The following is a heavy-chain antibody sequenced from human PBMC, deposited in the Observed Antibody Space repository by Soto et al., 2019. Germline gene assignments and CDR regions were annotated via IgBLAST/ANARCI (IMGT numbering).Heavy chain of an antibody. CDR1: SGSFSGYS. CDR3: ARGPGLRAVAERFYYYGMDV. D-gene: IGHD6-19*01. CDR2: INHSGST. J-gene: IGHJ6*02. Sequence: QVQLQQWGAGLLKPSETLSLTCAVYSGSFSGYSWCWIRQPPGKGLEWIGEINHSGSTNYNPSLKSRVTISVDTSKNQFSLNLSSVTAADTALYCCARGPGLRAVAERFYYYGMDVWGQGTTVTVSS. V-gene: IGHV4-34*01.